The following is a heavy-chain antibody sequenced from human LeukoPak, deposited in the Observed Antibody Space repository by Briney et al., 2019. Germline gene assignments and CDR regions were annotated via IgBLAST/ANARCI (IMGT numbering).Heavy chain of an antibody. CDR2: IYYSGST. Sequence: KPSEALSLTCTVSGGSMSSYYWSWIRQPPGKGLEWIGYIYYSGSTNYNPSPKSRVTISVDTSKNQFSLKLSSVTAADTAVYYCARDKGSYYDILTGSPSGFDPWGQGTLVTVSS. J-gene: IGHJ5*02. CDR1: GGSMSSYY. V-gene: IGHV4-59*01. CDR3: ARDKGSYYDILTGSPSGFDP. D-gene: IGHD3-9*01.